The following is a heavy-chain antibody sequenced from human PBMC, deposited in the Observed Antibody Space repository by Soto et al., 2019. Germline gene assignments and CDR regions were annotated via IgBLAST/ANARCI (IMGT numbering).Heavy chain of an antibody. CDR3: ARDITMVRGVRGYYGMDV. V-gene: IGHV3-13*01. CDR1: GFTFSSYD. CDR2: IGTAGDT. Sequence: PGGSLRLSCAASGFTFSSYDMHWVRQATGKGLEWVSAIGTAGDTYYPGSVKGRFTISRENAKNSLYLQMNSLRAEDTAVYYCARDITMVRGVRGYYGMDVWGQGTTVTVS. D-gene: IGHD3-10*01. J-gene: IGHJ6*02.